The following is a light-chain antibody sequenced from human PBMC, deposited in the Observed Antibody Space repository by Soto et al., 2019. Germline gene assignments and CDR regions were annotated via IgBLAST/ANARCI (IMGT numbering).Light chain of an antibody. V-gene: IGLV2-14*01. Sequence: QSVLTQPASVSGSPGQSITISFTGTSSDVGGYNSVSWFQQHPSKAPKLIIYEVSHRPSGVSIRFSGSKSGNTASLTISGLQAEEEADYYCHSYRQSTTLVFGTGTKLTVL. J-gene: IGLJ1*01. CDR2: EVS. CDR1: SSDVGGYNS. CDR3: HSYRQSTTLV.